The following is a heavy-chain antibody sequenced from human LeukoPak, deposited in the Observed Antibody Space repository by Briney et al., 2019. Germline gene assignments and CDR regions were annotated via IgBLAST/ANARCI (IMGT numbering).Heavy chain of an antibody. Sequence: GGSLRLSCTAAGFTFSTYAMGWARQAPGKGLEWVSGIGSNGVDTYYADSAKGRFTISRDNSKNTVYLQMDSLRAEDTALYYCVRAYTTSGTYSEPWGQGTLVTVSS. J-gene: IGHJ4*02. V-gene: IGHV3-23*01. CDR1: GFTFSTYA. CDR2: IGSNGVDT. D-gene: IGHD1-1*01. CDR3: VRAYTTSGTYSEP.